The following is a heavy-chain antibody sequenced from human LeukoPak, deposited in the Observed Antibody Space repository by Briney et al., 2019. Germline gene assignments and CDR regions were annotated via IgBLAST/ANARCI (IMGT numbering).Heavy chain of an antibody. CDR3: ARAKPKNMVRGLIMRRESRYYFDY. D-gene: IGHD3-10*01. CDR2: IRSKAYGGTT. J-gene: IGHJ4*02. CDR1: GFTFGDYA. V-gene: IGHV3-49*03. Sequence: GRSLRLSCTASGFTFGDYAMSWFRQAPGKGLEWVGFIRSKAYGGTTEYAASVKGRFTISRDDSKSIAYLQMNSLRAEDTAVYYCARAKPKNMVRGLIMRRESRYYFDYWGQGTLVTVSS.